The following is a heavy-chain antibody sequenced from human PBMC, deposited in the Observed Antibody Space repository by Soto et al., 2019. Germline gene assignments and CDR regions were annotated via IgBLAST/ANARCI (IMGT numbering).Heavy chain of an antibody. D-gene: IGHD1-1*01. CDR3: ARDGGSLDRYYYYGMDV. V-gene: IGHV3-30-3*01. CDR1: GCTFSSYA. J-gene: IGHJ6*02. Sequence: GGSLRLSCGASGCTFSSYAMHWVRQAPGKGLEWVAVISYDGSNKYYADSVKGRFTISRDNSKNTLYLQMNSLRAEDTAVYYCARDGGSLDRYYYYGMDVWGQGTTVTVSS. CDR2: ISYDGSNK.